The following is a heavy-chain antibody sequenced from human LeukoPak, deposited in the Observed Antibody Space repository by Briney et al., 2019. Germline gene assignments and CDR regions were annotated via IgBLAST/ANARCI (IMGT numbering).Heavy chain of an antibody. V-gene: IGHV1-18*01. J-gene: IGHJ4*02. CDR1: GYTFTSYG. D-gene: IGHD3-22*01. CDR3: ERGDYYDSSGYYRFDY. Sequence: ASVKFSCKASGYTFTSYGISWVRQAPGQGLEWMGWIIAYNGNTNYAQKLQGRVTMTTDPSTSTAYMELRSLRSDDTAVYYCERGDYYDSSGYYRFDYWGQETLVTVSS. CDR2: IIAYNGNT.